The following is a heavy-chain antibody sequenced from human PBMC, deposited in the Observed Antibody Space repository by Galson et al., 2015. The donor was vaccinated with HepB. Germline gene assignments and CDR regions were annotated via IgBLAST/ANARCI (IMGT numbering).Heavy chain of an antibody. Sequence: SLRLSCAASGFAFSSYWMYWVRQVPGQGLVWVSRIDTNGIGTVYADSVKGRFSISRDNAKNMLYLQMDYLRLEDTAVYYCTRLGGSDPADYWGQGTLVTVSS. CDR2: IDTNGIGT. CDR3: TRLGGSDPADY. CDR1: GFAFSSYW. V-gene: IGHV3-74*01. J-gene: IGHJ4*02. D-gene: IGHD3-16*01.